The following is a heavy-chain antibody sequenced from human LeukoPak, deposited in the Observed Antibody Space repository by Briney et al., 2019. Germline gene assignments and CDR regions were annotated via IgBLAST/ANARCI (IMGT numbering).Heavy chain of an antibody. CDR2: INPNSGGT. V-gene: IGHV1-2*06. D-gene: IGHD2-2*02. J-gene: IGHJ3*02. Sequence: ASVKVSCKASGYTFTVYYMHWVRQAPGQGLEWMGRINPNSGGTNYAQKFQGRVTMTRDTSISTAYMELSRLRSDDTAVYYCASPILYDPGAFDIWGQGTMVTVSS. CDR3: ASPILYDPGAFDI. CDR1: GYTFTVYY.